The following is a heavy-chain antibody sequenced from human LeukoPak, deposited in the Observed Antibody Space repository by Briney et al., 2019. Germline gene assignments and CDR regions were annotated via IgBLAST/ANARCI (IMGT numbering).Heavy chain of an antibody. V-gene: IGHV4-39*07. J-gene: IGHJ5*02. CDR3: ARALRGYSGGWYESWFDP. CDR1: GGSISSSDYY. Sequence: SETLSLTCTVSGGSISSSDYYWGWIRQPPGKGLEWIGSIYYSGSTYYNPSLKSRVTISVDTSKNQFSLKLSSVTAADTAVYYCARALRGYSGGWYESWFDPWGQGTLVTVSS. D-gene: IGHD6-19*01. CDR2: IYYSGST.